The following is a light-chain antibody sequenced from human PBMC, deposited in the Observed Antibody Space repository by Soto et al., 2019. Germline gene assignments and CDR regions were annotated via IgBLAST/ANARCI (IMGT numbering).Light chain of an antibody. CDR3: QQYNSFALT. CDR2: KAS. Sequence: DIQMTQSPSTLSASVGDRVTITCRASQSISSWLAWYQQKPGKAPKLLIYKASSLESGVPSRFSGSGSGTEFTLTISSLQPDDFATYYCQQYNSFALTFGGGTKMEIK. CDR1: QSISSW. V-gene: IGKV1-5*03. J-gene: IGKJ4*01.